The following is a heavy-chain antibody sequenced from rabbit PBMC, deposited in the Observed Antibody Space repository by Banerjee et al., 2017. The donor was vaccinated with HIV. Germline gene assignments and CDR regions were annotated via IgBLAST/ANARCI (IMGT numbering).Heavy chain of an antibody. Sequence: QQQLEESGGGLVKPGGTLTLTCKASGFSFSSSYYMCWVRQAPGKGLEWIACIYAGSSGSTYYASWAKGRFTISSDNAQNTVFLQMTSLTASDTATYFCARVRDYTTGWGQGTLVTVS. CDR2: IYAGSSGST. J-gene: IGHJ2*01. CDR3: ARVRDYTTG. CDR1: GFSFSSSYY. V-gene: IGHV1S45*01. D-gene: IGHD7-1*01.